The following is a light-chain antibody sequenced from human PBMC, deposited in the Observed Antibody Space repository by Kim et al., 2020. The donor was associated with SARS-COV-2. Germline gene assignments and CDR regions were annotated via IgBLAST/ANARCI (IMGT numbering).Light chain of an antibody. CDR1: GSIIGRNT. CDR2: TND. V-gene: IGLV1-44*01. Sequence: GPRVTISWYGSGSIIGRNTENWCQQLPGTATKRLIYTNDQRPSGVPDRFSGSKSGTSASLAISGLQSEDGTDYYCTSWDDSLNGPVFGTGTKVTVL. CDR3: TSWDDSLNGPV. J-gene: IGLJ1*01.